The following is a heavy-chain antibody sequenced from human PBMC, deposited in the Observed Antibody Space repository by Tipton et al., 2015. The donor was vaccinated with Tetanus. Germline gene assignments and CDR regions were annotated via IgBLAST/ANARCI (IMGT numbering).Heavy chain of an antibody. CDR2: FYSSGST. V-gene: IGHV4-59*01. J-gene: IGHJ5*02. D-gene: IGHD2-8*01. Sequence: TLSLTCTVSGDSISGYYWNWIRQPPGKGLEWIGYFYSSGSTYYNPSLKSRVTISVDTSRNQFSLGLKSVTPADTAMYYCARDHRLSASYAGWFDPWGQGTLVTVSS. CDR1: GDSISGYY. CDR3: ARDHRLSASYAGWFDP.